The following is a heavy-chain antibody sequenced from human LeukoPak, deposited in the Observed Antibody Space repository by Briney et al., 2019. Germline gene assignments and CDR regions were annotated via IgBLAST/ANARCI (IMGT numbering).Heavy chain of an antibody. CDR1: GFTFSTYT. Sequence: GGSLRLSCAASGFTFSTYTMNWVRQPPGKGLEWVSSISSSTSYIFYADSVKGRFTISRDNAENSLYLQMSSLRAEDTAVYYCARWGTGNTFHYWGQGTLVTVSS. V-gene: IGHV3-21*01. D-gene: IGHD3-16*01. CDR3: ARWGTGNTFHY. J-gene: IGHJ4*02. CDR2: ISSSTSYI.